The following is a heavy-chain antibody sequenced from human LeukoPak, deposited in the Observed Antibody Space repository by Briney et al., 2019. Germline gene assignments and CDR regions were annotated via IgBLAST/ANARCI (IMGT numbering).Heavy chain of an antibody. D-gene: IGHD5-18*01. CDR1: GGSLSSYY. CDR2: IYYSGRT. V-gene: IGHV4-59*01. CDR3: ARGQKYRNGYTVTELGSGYFDY. Sequence: SETLSLTCSVSGGSLSSYYWSWIRQPPGKGLEWIGYIYYSGRTNYNPSLKSRVTISVDTSKNQFSLTLSSVTAADTAVYYCARGQKYRNGYTVTELGSGYFDYWGQGTLITVSS. J-gene: IGHJ4*02.